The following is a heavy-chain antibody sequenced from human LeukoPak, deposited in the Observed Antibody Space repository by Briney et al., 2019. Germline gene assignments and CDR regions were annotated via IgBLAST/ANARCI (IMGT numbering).Heavy chain of an antibody. CDR2: FSHSGST. D-gene: IGHD2-2*02. CDR1: GGSINSGGYY. V-gene: IGHV4-30-2*01. Sequence: SETLSLTCTVSGGSINSGGYYWTWIRQPPGEGLEWIAYFSHSGSTFYNPSLKSRVTISLDTSKYQFSLNLRSVTAADTAVYYCAGQNIPTPHDYWGQGTQVTVSS. CDR3: AGQNIPTPHDY. J-gene: IGHJ4*02.